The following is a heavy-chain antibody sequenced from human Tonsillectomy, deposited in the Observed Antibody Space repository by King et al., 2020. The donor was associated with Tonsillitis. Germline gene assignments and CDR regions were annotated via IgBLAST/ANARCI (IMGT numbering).Heavy chain of an antibody. CDR1: GFTFGDYA. Sequence: VQLVESGGGLVQPGRSLRLSCTASGFTFGDYAMSWVRQAPGKGLEWVGFIRSKAYGGTTEYAASGTGRFTIPRDDSKSNAYLQMNSLKTEDTAVYYCTREEGPYCSSTSCNYYYMDVWGKGTTVTVSS. CDR2: IRSKAYGGTT. CDR3: TREEGPYCSSTSCNYYYMDV. V-gene: IGHV3-49*04. J-gene: IGHJ6*03. D-gene: IGHD2-2*01.